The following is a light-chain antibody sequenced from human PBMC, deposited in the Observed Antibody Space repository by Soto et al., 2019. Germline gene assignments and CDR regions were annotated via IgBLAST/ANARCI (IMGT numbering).Light chain of an antibody. J-gene: IGKJ5*01. CDR2: AAS. V-gene: IGKV1-27*01. Sequence: DFQMTQSPSSLSSSVGDTVTLTCRASQCVTNYLACYQHKPGKAPKLLIYAASTVHSGVPPRFSGSWSGTHFPLTISSVQHEDAATYCWQKCNTAPYTFGQGTRLEIK. CDR3: QKCNTAPYT. CDR1: QCVTNY.